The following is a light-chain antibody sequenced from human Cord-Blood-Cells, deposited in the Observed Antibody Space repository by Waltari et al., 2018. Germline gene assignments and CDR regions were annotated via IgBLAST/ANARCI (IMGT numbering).Light chain of an antibody. CDR1: SSDLGGYNY. CDR3: CSYAGSYTVVV. V-gene: IGLV2-11*01. CDR2: DVS. Sequence: QSALTQPRSVSGSPGQSVTLSCPGTSSDLGGYNYVSWYHQHPGKAPKLMIYDVSKWPSGAPDRISGAKSGITAFLASSGVQAEDEADYYCCSYAGSYTVVVFGGGTKLTVL. J-gene: IGLJ2*01.